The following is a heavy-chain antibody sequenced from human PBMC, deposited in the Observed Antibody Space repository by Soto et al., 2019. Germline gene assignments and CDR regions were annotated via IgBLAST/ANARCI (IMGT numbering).Heavy chain of an antibody. CDR1: GYSFTSYW. J-gene: IGHJ6*02. Sequence: PGESLKISCKGSGYSFTSYWIGWVRQMPGRGLEWMGIIYPGDSDTRYSPSFQGQVTISADKSISTAYLQWSRLKASDTAMYYCASPRDGHKGKTYYGMDVWGQGTTVTVSS. CDR2: IYPGDSDT. V-gene: IGHV5-51*01. CDR3: ASPRDGHKGKTYYGMDV.